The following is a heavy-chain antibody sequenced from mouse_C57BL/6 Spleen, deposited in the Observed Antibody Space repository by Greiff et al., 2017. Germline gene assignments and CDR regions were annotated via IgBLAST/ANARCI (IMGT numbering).Heavy chain of an antibody. CDR2: IDPSDSET. Sequence: QVQLQQPGAELVRPGSSVKLSCKASGYTFTSYWMHWVKQRPIQGLEWIGNIDPSDSETHYNQKFKDKATLAVYKSSSPAYMQLSSLTSEGSAVYYCARRLSGDWYFDVWGTGTTVTVAS. D-gene: IGHD6-1*01. J-gene: IGHJ1*03. V-gene: IGHV1-52*01. CDR1: GYTFTSYW. CDR3: ARRLSGDWYFDV.